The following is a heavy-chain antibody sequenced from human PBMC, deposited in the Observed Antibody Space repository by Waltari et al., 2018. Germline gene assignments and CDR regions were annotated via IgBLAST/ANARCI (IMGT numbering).Heavy chain of an antibody. V-gene: IGHV1-8*01. CDR2: MNHKRGNT. CDR1: GYTFISHD. Sequence: QVQLVQSGAEVKKAGASGKVSCKASGYTFISHDINWVRQATGQGLEWMGWMNHKRGNTGSAQKFQGRVTMTRNTAISTAYMELNSRTSEDTAVYYCARAFRSSWFGAWLDPWGQGTPVAVSS. D-gene: IGHD3-10*01. CDR3: ARAFRSSWFGAWLDP. J-gene: IGHJ5*02.